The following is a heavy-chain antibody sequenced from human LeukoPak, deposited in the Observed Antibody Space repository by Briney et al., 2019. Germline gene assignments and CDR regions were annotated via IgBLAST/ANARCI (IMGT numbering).Heavy chain of an antibody. J-gene: IGHJ4*02. Sequence: ASVKVSCKASGYTFTGYYMHWVRQAPGQGLEWMGWISGHTYNTNYAQNLRDRVTMTIDTSTSTAYMELRSLKSDDTAVYYCAKDRLTFYDSSGPFDFWGQGTLVTVSS. D-gene: IGHD3-22*01. CDR3: AKDRLTFYDSSGPFDF. CDR2: ISGHTYNT. V-gene: IGHV1-18*04. CDR1: GYTFTGYY.